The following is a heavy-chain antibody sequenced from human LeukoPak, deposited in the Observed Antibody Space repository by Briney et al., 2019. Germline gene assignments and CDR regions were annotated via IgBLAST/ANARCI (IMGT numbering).Heavy chain of an antibody. CDR3: ARDSYYYDSERGHYYYYYMDV. J-gene: IGHJ6*03. CDR2: IKQDGSEK. Sequence: PGGSLRLSCAASGFTFSSYWMSWVRQAPGKGLEWVANIKQDGSEKYYVDSVKGRFTISRDNAKNSLYLQMNSLRAEDTAVYYCARDSYYYDSERGHYYYYYMDVWGKGTTVTVSS. V-gene: IGHV3-7*01. CDR1: GFTFSSYW. D-gene: IGHD3-22*01.